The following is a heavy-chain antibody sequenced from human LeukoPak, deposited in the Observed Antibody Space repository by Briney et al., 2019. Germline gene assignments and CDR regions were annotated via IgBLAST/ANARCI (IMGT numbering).Heavy chain of an antibody. Sequence: GGSLRLSCEASGFTFRAHSMSWVRQAPGKGLEWVSAISGSGGSTYYADSVKGRFTISRDNSKNTLYLQMNSLRAEDTAVYYCAKLTYYDFWSGFEPWGQGTLVTVSS. D-gene: IGHD3-3*01. CDR1: GFTFRAHS. V-gene: IGHV3-23*01. CDR2: ISGSGGST. J-gene: IGHJ5*02. CDR3: AKLTYYDFWSGFEP.